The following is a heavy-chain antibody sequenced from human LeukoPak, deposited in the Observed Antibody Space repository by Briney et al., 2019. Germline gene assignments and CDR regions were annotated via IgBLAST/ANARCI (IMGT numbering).Heavy chain of an antibody. CDR3: AHGGVTTSGFDY. Sequence: SGPTLVKPTQTLTLTCTFSGFSLSTSGVGVGWIRQPPGKALEWLALIYWDGDKRYSPSLKSRLTITKDTPKNQVVLTMTNMDPVDTATYYCAHGGVTTSGFDYWGQGTLVTVSS. CDR1: GFSLSTSGVG. CDR2: IYWDGDK. J-gene: IGHJ4*02. D-gene: IGHD3-16*01. V-gene: IGHV2-5*02.